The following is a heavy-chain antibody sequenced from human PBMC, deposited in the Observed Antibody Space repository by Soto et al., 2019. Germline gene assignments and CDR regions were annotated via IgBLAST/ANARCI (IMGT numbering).Heavy chain of an antibody. J-gene: IGHJ5*02. CDR1: GAALNSGHYY. CDR2: IYVTGAV. D-gene: IGHD2-21*01. Sequence: SETLSLTCSVSGAALNSGHYYWSWIRQVPGKGLEWIGHIYVTGAVDYNPSLRDRITISQDTSERQFSLNLRLVTAADTAVYYCARLRIATNNYKWFDPWGQGTLVTVSS. V-gene: IGHV4-31*03. CDR3: ARLRIATNNYKWFDP.